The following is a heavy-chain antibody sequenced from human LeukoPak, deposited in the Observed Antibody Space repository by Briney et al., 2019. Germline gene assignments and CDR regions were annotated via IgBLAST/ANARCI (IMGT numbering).Heavy chain of an antibody. J-gene: IGHJ4*02. Sequence: GGSLRLSCAASGFTFSSYAKSWVRRAPGKGLEWVSSISSSGGSTYYADSVKGRFTVSRDNSKNTLYLQMSSLRAEDTAVYYCANQARRTGYYFDYWAQGTLVTVSS. V-gene: IGHV3-23*01. CDR3: ANQARRTGYYFDY. CDR2: ISSSGGST. CDR1: GFTFSSYA.